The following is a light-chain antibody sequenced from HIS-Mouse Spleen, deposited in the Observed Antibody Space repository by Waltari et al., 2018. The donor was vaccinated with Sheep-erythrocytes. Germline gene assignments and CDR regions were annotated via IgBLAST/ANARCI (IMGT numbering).Light chain of an antibody. CDR3: RSYAGSYNHV. CDR1: SSDVGGYNY. CDR2: DVS. Sequence: QSALTQPRSVSGSPGQSVTISCTGTSSDVGGYNYFSWYQQHPGKAPKLMIYDVSKRPSGVPDRFSGSKSGNTASLTISGLQAEDEADYYCRSYAGSYNHVFATGTKVTVL. V-gene: IGLV2-11*01. J-gene: IGLJ1*01.